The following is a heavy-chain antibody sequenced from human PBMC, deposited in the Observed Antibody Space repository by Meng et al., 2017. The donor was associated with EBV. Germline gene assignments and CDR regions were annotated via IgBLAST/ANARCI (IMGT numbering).Heavy chain of an antibody. D-gene: IGHD1-26*01. Sequence: VEVFVSGGVLTRAEEYRRISCAASVLTCSSYAMSWVSQAPGKGLEWVTAISGSGGSTYYAESVKVRFTISRDNSKNTLYLQMNSLRDEGTAVYYCAKVNQLLGGNDYWGQGTLVTVSS. CDR3: AKVNQLLGGNDY. CDR1: VLTCSSYA. J-gene: IGHJ4*02. V-gene: IGHV3-23*01. CDR2: ISGSGGST.